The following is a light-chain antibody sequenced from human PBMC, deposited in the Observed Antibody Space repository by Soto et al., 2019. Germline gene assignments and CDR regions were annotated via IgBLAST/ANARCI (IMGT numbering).Light chain of an antibody. V-gene: IGLV2-14*03. CDR3: RSYTPNSPVV. J-gene: IGLJ2*01. CDR1: SSDVGGYDY. Sequence: QSVLTQPASVSGSPGQSITISCTGTSSDVGGYDYVSWYQQHPGKAPKVLIYDVTNRPSGVSIRVSGSKSGNTAYLTISGCLFEDEARYYGRSYTPNSPVVFGGGTKLPVL. CDR2: DVT.